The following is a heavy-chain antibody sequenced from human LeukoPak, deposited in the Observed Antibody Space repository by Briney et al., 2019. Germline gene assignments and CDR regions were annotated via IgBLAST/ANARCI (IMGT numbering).Heavy chain of an antibody. J-gene: IGHJ4*02. V-gene: IGHV3-23*01. Sequence: GGSLRLSCAASGFTFSSYAMSWVRQAPGKGLEWVSAISGSGGSTYYADSVKGRFTISRDNSKNTPYLQMNSLRAEDTAVYYCAKAVYSYGYLISDQYYFDYWGQGTLVTVSS. CDR1: GFTFSSYA. CDR3: AKAVYSYGYLISDQYYFDY. CDR2: ISGSGGST. D-gene: IGHD5-18*01.